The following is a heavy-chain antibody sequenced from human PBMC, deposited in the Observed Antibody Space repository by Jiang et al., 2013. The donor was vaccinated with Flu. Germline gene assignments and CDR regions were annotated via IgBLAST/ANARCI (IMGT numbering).Heavy chain of an antibody. D-gene: IGHD1-26*01. CDR1: GFTFSRYA. CDR2: ISYDGSDK. Sequence: VQLLESGGGVVQSGRSLRLSCAASGFTFSRYAIHWVRQAPGKGLEWVAVISYDGSDKDYAVSVKGRFTISRDNSKNTLYLQMNSLRAEDTAMYFCARDPAVAVGADNWF. V-gene: IGHV3-30*04. J-gene: IGHJ5*01. CDR3: ARDPAVAVGADNWF.